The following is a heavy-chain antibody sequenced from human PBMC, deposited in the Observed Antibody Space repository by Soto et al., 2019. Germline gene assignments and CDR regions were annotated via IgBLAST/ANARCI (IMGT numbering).Heavy chain of an antibody. CDR3: ARKDDFWSGSGSFDP. D-gene: IGHD3-3*01. J-gene: IGHJ5*02. V-gene: IGHV4-39*01. Sequence: QLQLQESGPGLVKPSETLSLTCTDSGGSISSSRYYWGWIRQPPGKGLEWIGSIYYNGFTYYNPSLKSRVTISVDTSRNQFSLKLNSVTTADTAVYFCARKDDFWSGSGSFDPWGQGTLVTVSS. CDR2: IYYNGFT. CDR1: GGSISSSRYY.